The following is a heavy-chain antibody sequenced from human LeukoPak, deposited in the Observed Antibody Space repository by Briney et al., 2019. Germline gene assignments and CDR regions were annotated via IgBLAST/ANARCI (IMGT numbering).Heavy chain of an antibody. CDR3: AKGGSNGWAPIDY. J-gene: IGHJ4*02. Sequence: ASVKVSCKASGYTFTHYYMHWVRQAPGQGLEWMGWISPSSGDTRHAQRFQDRVTMTRDTPVSTAYMELTRLQSDDTAVYYCAKGGSNGWAPIDYWGQGTLVTVSS. CDR1: GYTFTHYY. D-gene: IGHD6-19*01. V-gene: IGHV1-2*02. CDR2: ISPSSGDT.